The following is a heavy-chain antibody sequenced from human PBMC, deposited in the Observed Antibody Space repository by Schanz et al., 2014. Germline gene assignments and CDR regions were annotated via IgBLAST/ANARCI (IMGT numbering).Heavy chain of an antibody. D-gene: IGHD5-12*01. CDR2: ISGSGAST. Sequence: DVQLLESGGGLVQPGGSLRLSCAASGFTFTNYAMSWVRQAPGKGLEWVSGISGSGASTYYADSVKGRFTISRDNSKNTLYLQLNSLRAEDTAVYYCARDFHGYGPHLDYWGQGSLVTVSS. CDR3: ARDFHGYGPHLDY. V-gene: IGHV3-23*01. J-gene: IGHJ4*02. CDR1: GFTFTNYA.